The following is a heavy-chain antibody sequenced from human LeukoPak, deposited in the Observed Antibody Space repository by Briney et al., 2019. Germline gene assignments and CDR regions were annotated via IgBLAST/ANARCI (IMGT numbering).Heavy chain of an antibody. CDR1: GGTFSSYA. V-gene: IGHV1-69*13. Sequence: SVKVSCKASGGTFSSYAISWVRQAPGQGLEWMGGIIPIFGTANYAQKFQGRVTITADESTSTAYMELSSLRSEDTAVYYCARDRTLDYYDSSDYAFDIWGQGTMVTVSS. J-gene: IGHJ3*02. D-gene: IGHD3-22*01. CDR2: IIPIFGTA. CDR3: ARDRTLDYYDSSDYAFDI.